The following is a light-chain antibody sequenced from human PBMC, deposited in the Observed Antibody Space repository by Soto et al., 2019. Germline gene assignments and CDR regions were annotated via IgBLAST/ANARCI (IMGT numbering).Light chain of an antibody. J-gene: IGKJ2*01. CDR1: QSIDSTY. V-gene: IGKV3-20*01. CDR3: QQYGYTPPFT. Sequence: EIVFPQSPGTLSLSPGETATLSCRASQSIDSTYLAWYQQKPGQAPRLLIHGASSRATGTPDRFSGSGSGTDFTLTISRLEPEDFAVDYCQQYGYTPPFTFGQGTKVEI. CDR2: GAS.